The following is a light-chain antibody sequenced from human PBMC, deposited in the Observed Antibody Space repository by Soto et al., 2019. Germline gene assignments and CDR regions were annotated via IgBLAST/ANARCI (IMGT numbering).Light chain of an antibody. CDR2: GAS. J-gene: IGKJ1*01. CDR1: QSVFNNH. Sequence: EIVLTQSPDTLSLSPWERATLSCRASQSVFNNHIGWYQQKPGQAPRRLIFGASFRATGIPDRFSGSGSGTDFTLTISRLEPEDFAVYYCQQYGSSPTTFGQGTKVDIK. CDR3: QQYGSSPTT. V-gene: IGKV3-20*01.